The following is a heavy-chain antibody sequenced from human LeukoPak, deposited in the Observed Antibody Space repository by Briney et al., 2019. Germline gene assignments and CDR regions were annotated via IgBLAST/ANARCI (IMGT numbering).Heavy chain of an antibody. Sequence: GGSLRLSCAASGFTFTNYAMTWVRQAPGKGLEWVSVIGASGADTYYSDSVKGRFAVSRDNSQNTLFLHMSSLRAEDTAVYFCARRPRDTSGYYLGAFHDWGQGTTVTVSS. J-gene: IGHJ3*01. CDR1: GFTFTNYA. D-gene: IGHD3-22*01. V-gene: IGHV3-23*01. CDR2: IGASGADT. CDR3: ARRPRDTSGYYLGAFHD.